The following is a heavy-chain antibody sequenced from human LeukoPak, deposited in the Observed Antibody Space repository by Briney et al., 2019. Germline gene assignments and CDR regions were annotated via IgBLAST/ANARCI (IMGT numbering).Heavy chain of an antibody. CDR1: DGSIKNYY. J-gene: IGHJ2*01. D-gene: IGHD2-2*01. V-gene: IGHV4-4*07. CDR2: IYADDGST. Sequence: SSETLSLTCTVADGSIKNYYWSWIRLAAGEGLEWIGHIYADDGSTIYNPSLNSRVSISVDKSKNQMSLKLRSVTAADTAAYYCARERSSYDWYFDLWGRGTLVTVSS. CDR3: ARERSSYDWYFDL.